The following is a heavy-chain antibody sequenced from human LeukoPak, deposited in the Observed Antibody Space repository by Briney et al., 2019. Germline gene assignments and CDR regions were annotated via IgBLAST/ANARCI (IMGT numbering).Heavy chain of an antibody. D-gene: IGHD1-26*01. CDR1: GGSISSYY. J-gene: IGHJ3*02. CDR3: ARVTSMYSGSYMRAFDI. Sequence: SGTLSLTCTVSGGSISSYYWSWIRQPPGKGLEWIGYIYYSGSTNYNPSLKSRVTISVDTSKNQFSLKLSSVTAADTAVYYCARVTSMYSGSYMRAFDIWGQGTMVTVSS. CDR2: IYYSGST. V-gene: IGHV4-59*01.